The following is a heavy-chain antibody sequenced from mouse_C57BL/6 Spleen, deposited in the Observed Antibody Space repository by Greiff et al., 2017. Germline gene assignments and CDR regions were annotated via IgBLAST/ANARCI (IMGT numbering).Heavy chain of an antibody. CDR2: FYPGDGDT. CDR1: GYAFSSSS. J-gene: IGHJ2*01. CDR3: AILPFDY. V-gene: IGHV1-82*01. Sequence: QVQLQPSGPELVKPGASVKISCKASGYAFSSSSLKWVKQRHGKGLEWIGRFYPGDGDTNYNGKFKGKATLTADISSVTAYMQLSSLTSEDSAVYFCAILPFDYWGQGTTLTGSS.